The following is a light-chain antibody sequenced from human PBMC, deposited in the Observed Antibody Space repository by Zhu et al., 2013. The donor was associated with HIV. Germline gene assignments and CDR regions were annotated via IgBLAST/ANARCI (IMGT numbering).Light chain of an antibody. CDR3: QQLKTYPRS. J-gene: IGKJ2*01. CDR2: GAS. V-gene: IGKV3-15*01. Sequence: VMTQSPVSLSVSPGERATLSCRASQNVNRLLAWYQKHPGQAPRLLIYGASTRATGIPARFIGSGSGTQFTLTISSLQSEDFATYYCQQLKTYPRSFGQGTKVEI. CDR1: QNVNRL.